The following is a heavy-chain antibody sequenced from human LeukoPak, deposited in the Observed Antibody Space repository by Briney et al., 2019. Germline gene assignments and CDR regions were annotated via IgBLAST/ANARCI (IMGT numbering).Heavy chain of an antibody. Sequence: GGSLRLSCAGSGFSVSNYYMSWVRQAPGKGLEWVSAISGSGGSTYYADSVKGRFTISRDNSKNTLYLQMNSLRAEDTAVYYCAKVPLRYSSSWYEGDYFDYWGQGTLVTVSS. CDR2: ISGSGGST. CDR3: AKVPLRYSSSWYEGDYFDY. V-gene: IGHV3-23*01. J-gene: IGHJ4*02. D-gene: IGHD6-13*01. CDR1: GFSVSNYY.